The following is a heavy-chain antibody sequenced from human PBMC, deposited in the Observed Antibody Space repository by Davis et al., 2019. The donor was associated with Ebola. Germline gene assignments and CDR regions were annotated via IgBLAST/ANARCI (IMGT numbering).Heavy chain of an antibody. CDR1: GFTFSSYA. CDR2: IWYDGSNK. D-gene: IGHD4-23*01. CDR3: ARVYGGNFQYFQH. J-gene: IGHJ1*01. Sequence: GESLKISCAASGFTFSSYAMHWVRQAPGKGLEWVAVIWYDGSNKYYADSVKGRFTISRDNSKNTLYLQMNSLRAEDTAVYYCARVYGGNFQYFQHWGQGTLVTVSS. V-gene: IGHV3-33*08.